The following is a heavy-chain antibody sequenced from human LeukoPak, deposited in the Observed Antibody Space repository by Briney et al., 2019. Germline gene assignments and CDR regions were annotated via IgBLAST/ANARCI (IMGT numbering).Heavy chain of an antibody. CDR3: ANQKLSGSLLPGY. V-gene: IGHV3-66*01. CDR1: GFTVSSNY. Sequence: PGGSLRLSCAASGFTVSSNYMSWVRQAPGKGLEWVSVIYSGGRAYYADSVKGRFTIFRDNSKNTLSLQMNTLRLEDTAVYYCANQKLSGSLLPGYWGQGTVVTVSS. J-gene: IGHJ4*02. D-gene: IGHD3-10*01. CDR2: IYSGGRA.